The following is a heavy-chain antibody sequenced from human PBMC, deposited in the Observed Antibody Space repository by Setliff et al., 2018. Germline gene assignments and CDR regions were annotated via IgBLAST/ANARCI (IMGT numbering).Heavy chain of an antibody. CDR2: IYYSGST. CDR3: ASGYSYYYYYYYMDV. D-gene: IGHD5-18*01. CDR1: GGSISTYY. V-gene: IGHV4-59*12. J-gene: IGHJ6*03. Sequence: SETLSLTCTVSGGSISTYYWSWIRQPPGKGLEWIGYIYYSGSTNYNPSLKSRVTISVDTSKNQFSLKLSSVTAADTAVYYCASGYSYYYYYYYMDVWGQGTTVTVSS.